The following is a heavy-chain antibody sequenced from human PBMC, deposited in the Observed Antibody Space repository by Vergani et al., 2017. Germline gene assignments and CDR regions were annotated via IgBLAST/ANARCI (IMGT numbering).Heavy chain of an antibody. V-gene: IGHV1-69*08. CDR2: IIPILGIA. D-gene: IGHD3-22*01. CDR3: AREGNYYDSTGFGPGGSFD. Sequence: QVQLVQSGAEVKKPGSSVKVSCKASGGTCSSYTISWVRQAPGQGLEWMGRIIPILGIANYAQKFQGRVTITADKSTSTAYMELSSLRSEDTAVYYCAREGNYYDSTGFGPGGSFDWGPGTLVTVSS. CDR1: GGTCSSYT. J-gene: IGHJ4*02.